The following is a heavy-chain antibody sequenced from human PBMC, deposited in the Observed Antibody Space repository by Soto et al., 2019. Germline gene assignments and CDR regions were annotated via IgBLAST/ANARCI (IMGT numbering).Heavy chain of an antibody. CDR3: ARDQMATRGPYYYGMDV. D-gene: IGHD5-12*01. J-gene: IGHJ6*02. CDR2: IYYSGST. V-gene: IGHV4-30-4*01. Sequence: PSETLSLTCTVSGGSISSGDYYWSWIRQPPGKGLEWIGYIYYSGSTYYNPSLKSRVTISVDTSKNQFSLKLSSVTAADTVVYYCARDQMATRGPYYYGMDVWGQGTTVTVSS. CDR1: GGSISSGDYY.